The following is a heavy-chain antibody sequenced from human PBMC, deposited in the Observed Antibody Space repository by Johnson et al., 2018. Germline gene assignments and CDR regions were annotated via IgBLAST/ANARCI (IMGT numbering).Heavy chain of an antibody. Sequence: VQLVQSGGGLVQPGESLRLSCAASGFTFSSYAMTWVRQAPGKGLEWVSSISGRGDNTYFADSVRGRFTISRDNSKNTLYLQMNSLRAEDTAVYYCGKASKWGIFGVVNHGSAYSYYGMDVWGQGTTVTVSS. CDR1: GFTFSSYA. CDR2: ISGRGDNT. D-gene: IGHD3-3*01. J-gene: IGHJ6*02. CDR3: GKASKWGIFGVVNHGSAYSYYGMDV. V-gene: IGHV3-23*04.